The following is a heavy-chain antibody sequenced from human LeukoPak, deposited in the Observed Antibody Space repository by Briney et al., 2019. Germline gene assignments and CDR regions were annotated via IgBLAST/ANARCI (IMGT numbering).Heavy chain of an antibody. D-gene: IGHD2-15*01. CDR3: ARRYCSGDSCYSSSDY. CDR1: GFTFSSYW. V-gene: IGHV3-74*01. Sequence: GGSLRLSCAASGFTFSSYWMHWVRQAPGKGLVWVSRINRDVSSTSYADSVKGRFTISRANAKNTLYLQMNSRRAEDTAVYYCARRYCSGDSCYSSSDYWGQGTLVTVSS. CDR2: INRDVSST. J-gene: IGHJ4*02.